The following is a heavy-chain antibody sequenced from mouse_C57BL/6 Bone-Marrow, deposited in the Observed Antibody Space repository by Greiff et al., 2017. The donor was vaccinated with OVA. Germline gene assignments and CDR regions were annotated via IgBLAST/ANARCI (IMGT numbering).Heavy chain of an antibody. D-gene: IGHD2-4*01. CDR3: TRDYEDSFDY. V-gene: IGHV6-3*01. CDR1: GFTFSNYW. J-gene: IGHJ2*01. Sequence: EVKLEESGGGLVQPGGSMKLSCVASGFTFSNYWMNWVRQSTEKGLEWVAQIRLKSDNYATHYAESVKGRFTISRDDSKSSVYLQMNNLRAEDTGIYYCTRDYEDSFDYWGQGTTLTVSS. CDR2: IRLKSDNYAT.